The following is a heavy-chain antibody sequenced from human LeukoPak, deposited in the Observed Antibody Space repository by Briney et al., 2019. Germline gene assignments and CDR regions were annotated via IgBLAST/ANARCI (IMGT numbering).Heavy chain of an antibody. J-gene: IGHJ4*02. V-gene: IGHV4-61*01. CDR2: FYDGENT. CDR1: GASVSSGRHY. CDR3: ARGREFGYGVDF. Sequence: PSETLSLTCTVSGASVSSGRHYWSWIRQPPEKGLEWIGHFYDGENTHYNPSFKSRVTLSLDTPENQFSLKFSSVTGADTAVYYCARGREFGYGVDFWGQGTLVTVSS. D-gene: IGHD4/OR15-4a*01.